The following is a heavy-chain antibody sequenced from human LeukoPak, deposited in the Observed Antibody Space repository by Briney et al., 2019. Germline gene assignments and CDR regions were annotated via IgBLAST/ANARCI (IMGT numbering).Heavy chain of an antibody. CDR2: ISGSGGST. Sequence: SGGSLRLSCAASGFTFSNYAMSWVRQAPGRGLEWVSAISGSGGSTYYADSVKGRFTISRDNSKNTLFLQMNSLRGEDTAVYYCARSAMDGSDLWFSYWGQGTLVTVSS. CDR1: GFTFSNYA. CDR3: ARSAMDGSDLWFSY. V-gene: IGHV3-23*01. J-gene: IGHJ4*02. D-gene: IGHD5-12*01.